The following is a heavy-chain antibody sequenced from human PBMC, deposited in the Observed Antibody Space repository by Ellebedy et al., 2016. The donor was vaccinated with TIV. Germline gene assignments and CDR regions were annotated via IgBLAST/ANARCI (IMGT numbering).Heavy chain of an antibody. CDR3: VRDLTNYGSSSY. V-gene: IGHV1-2*02. D-gene: IGHD3-22*01. J-gene: IGHJ4*02. CDR1: GYTFTDYY. Sequence: AASVKVSCKTSGYTFTDYYIHWVRQAPGQGLEWVAWINPNSGDTAYAQNLQGRVTVTGDTSISTAYMELRRLISDDTAVYYCVRDLTNYGSSSYWGQGTLVTVSS. CDR2: INPNSGDT.